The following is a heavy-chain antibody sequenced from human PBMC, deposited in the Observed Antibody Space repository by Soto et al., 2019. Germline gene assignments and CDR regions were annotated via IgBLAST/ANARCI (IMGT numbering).Heavy chain of an antibody. CDR1: GFSFSNYA. J-gene: IGHJ4*02. D-gene: IGHD4-4*01. CDR3: AKESMPEHYIDTLFDF. CDR2: FSAGGRT. Sequence: EVQLLESGGALVQPGGSLRLSCTASGFSFSNYALSWVRQAPGKGLEWVSTFSAGGRTYYADSVKGRFTIARGSSRDTVHQQISTLIPANTPVHYWAKESMPEHYIDTLFDFRGQRTRVTVAS. V-gene: IGHV3-23*01.